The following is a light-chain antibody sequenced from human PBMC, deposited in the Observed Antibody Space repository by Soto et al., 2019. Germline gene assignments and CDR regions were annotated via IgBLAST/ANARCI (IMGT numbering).Light chain of an antibody. Sequence: EIVLTQSPATLSLSPGARAPLSCRANQSVSSYLAWYQQKPGQAPRLLIYDASNRATGIPARFSGSGSGTDFTLTISSLEPEDFAVYYCQQRSNWPPTFGGGTKVDIK. V-gene: IGKV3-11*01. CDR3: QQRSNWPPT. J-gene: IGKJ4*01. CDR2: DAS. CDR1: QSVSSY.